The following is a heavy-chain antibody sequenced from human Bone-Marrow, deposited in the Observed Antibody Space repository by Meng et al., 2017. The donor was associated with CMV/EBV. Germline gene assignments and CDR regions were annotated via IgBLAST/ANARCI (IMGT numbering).Heavy chain of an antibody. Sequence: GESLKISCAASGFTFSSYSMNWARQVPGKELKWVANISPDGSVTYYVDSVTGRFTISRDNTKASFYLQMTSLRAEDTAVYYCLTETSLKGFDYWGQGSLVTVSS. CDR3: LTETSLKGFDY. CDR1: GFTFSSYS. V-gene: IGHV3-7*01. J-gene: IGHJ4*02. D-gene: IGHD1-14*01. CDR2: ISPDGSVT.